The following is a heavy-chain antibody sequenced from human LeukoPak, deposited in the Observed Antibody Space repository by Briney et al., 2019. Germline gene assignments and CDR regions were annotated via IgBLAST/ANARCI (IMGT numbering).Heavy chain of an antibody. CDR2: ISRGSKYI. CDR3: ARVRAGLQAFDT. V-gene: IGHV3-21*01. CDR1: GFKFNTHN. D-gene: IGHD4-11*01. J-gene: IGHJ5*02. Sequence: PGGSLRLSCAASGFKFNTHNLNWVRQAPGKGLEWVSSISRGSKYILYADSVKGRFTVSRDNAKNSLYLQMNSLRAEDTAVYYCARVRAGLQAFDTWGQGTLVTVSS.